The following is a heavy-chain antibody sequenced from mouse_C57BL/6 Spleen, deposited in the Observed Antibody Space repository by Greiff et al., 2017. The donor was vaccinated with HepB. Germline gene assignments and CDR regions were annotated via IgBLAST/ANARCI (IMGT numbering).Heavy chain of an antibody. CDR2: IDPNSGGT. Sequence: QVQLQQPGAELVKPGASVKLSCKASGYTFTSYWMHWVKQRPGRGLEWIGRIDPNSGGTKYNEKFKSKATLTVDKPSSTAYMQLSSLPSEDSAVYYGAKDYGSSPAWFAYWGQGTLVTVSA. CDR3: AKDYGSSPAWFAY. D-gene: IGHD1-1*01. V-gene: IGHV1-72*01. J-gene: IGHJ3*01. CDR1: GYTFTSYW.